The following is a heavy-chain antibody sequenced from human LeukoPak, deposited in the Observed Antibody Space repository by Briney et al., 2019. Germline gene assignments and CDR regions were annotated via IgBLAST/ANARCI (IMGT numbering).Heavy chain of an antibody. Sequence: GGSLRLSCAASGFTFSSYGMSWVRQAPGKGLEWVANIKQDGSEKYYVDSVKGRFTISRDNAKNSLYLQMNSLRAEDTAVYYCARTEGRFDPWGQGTLVTVSS. CDR1: GFTFSSYG. CDR3: ARTEGRFDP. CDR2: IKQDGSEK. J-gene: IGHJ5*02. V-gene: IGHV3-7*01.